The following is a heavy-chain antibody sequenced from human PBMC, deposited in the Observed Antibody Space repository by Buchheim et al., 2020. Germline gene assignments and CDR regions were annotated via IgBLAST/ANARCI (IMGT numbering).Heavy chain of an antibody. V-gene: IGHV3-74*01. J-gene: IGHJ4*02. D-gene: IGHD6-13*01. CDR2: IHSDGIRT. Sequence: EVQLVESGGGLVHPGGSLRLSCAVSGFTFSNYWMHWVRQAPGKGLVWVSGIHSDGIRTTYADSVKGRFTLSSDSAKNTLYLEKTSLRAEDTAVYYCVSFGVPDIAGTDMGDYWGQGTL. CDR1: GFTFSNYW. CDR3: VSFGVPDIAGTDMGDY.